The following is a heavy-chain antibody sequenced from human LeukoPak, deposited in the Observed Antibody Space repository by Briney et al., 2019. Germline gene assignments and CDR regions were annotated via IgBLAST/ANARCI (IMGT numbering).Heavy chain of an antibody. V-gene: IGHV1-8*01. CDR3: ARAPRAISCSEC. D-gene: IGHD3-3*01. CDR2: MNPNSGNT. CDR1: GYTFTSYD. Sequence: ASVKVSCKASGYTFTSYDINWVRQATGQGLKWMGWMNPNSGNTGYAQKFQGRVTMTRNTSISTAYMELSSLRSEDTAVYYCARAPRAISCSECWGQGTLVTVYS. J-gene: IGHJ4*02.